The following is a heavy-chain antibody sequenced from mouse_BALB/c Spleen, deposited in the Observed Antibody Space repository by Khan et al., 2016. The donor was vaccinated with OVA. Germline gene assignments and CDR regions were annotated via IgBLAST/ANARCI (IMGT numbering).Heavy chain of an antibody. V-gene: IGHV3-8*02. CDR1: GDSITSGY. CDR2: MIYSGNT. D-gene: IGHD2-14*01. CDR3: ARAAYRYAFAY. J-gene: IGHJ3*01. Sequence: EVQLQESGPSLVKPSQTLSLTCSVTGDSITSGYWSWIRKFPGNKLEYMGYMIYSGNTYYNPSLISRISITRHTSKNQYYLPLNSVTTEDTATYYCARAAYRYAFAYWGQGTLVTVSA.